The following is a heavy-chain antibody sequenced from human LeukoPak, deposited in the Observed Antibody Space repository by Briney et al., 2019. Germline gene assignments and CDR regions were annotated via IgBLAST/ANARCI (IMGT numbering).Heavy chain of an antibody. V-gene: IGHV3-33*08. CDR2: IWYDGTNK. Sequence: PGRSLRLSCAASGFTFSSYGMHWVRQAPGKGLEWVAVIWYDGTNKYYADSVKGRFTISRDNSKNTLYLQMNSLRAEDTAVYYCARDGGIATYYFDYWGQGTLVTVSS. CDR1: GFTFSSYG. CDR3: ARDGGIATYYFDY. D-gene: IGHD6-13*01. J-gene: IGHJ4*02.